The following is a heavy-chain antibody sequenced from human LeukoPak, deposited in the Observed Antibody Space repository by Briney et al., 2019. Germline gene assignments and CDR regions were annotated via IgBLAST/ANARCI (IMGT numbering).Heavy chain of an antibody. CDR2: ISGSGGST. Sequence: GGSLRLSCAASGFTFSSYAMSWVRQAPGKGLEWVSAISGSGGSTYYADSVKGRFTISRDNSKNTLYLQMNSLRAEDTAVYYCAREEAVLWFGELLSSAAFDIWGQGTMVTVSS. CDR1: GFTFSSYA. D-gene: IGHD3-10*01. CDR3: AREEAVLWFGELLSSAAFDI. V-gene: IGHV3-23*01. J-gene: IGHJ3*02.